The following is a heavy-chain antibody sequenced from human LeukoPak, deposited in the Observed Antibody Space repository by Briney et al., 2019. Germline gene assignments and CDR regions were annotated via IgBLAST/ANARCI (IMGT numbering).Heavy chain of an antibody. V-gene: IGHV1-46*01. CDR1: GYTFSSHY. J-gene: IGHJ4*02. CDR2: INPSGGST. D-gene: IGHD3-22*01. CDR3: ARDPWDYDSSGYYYDC. Sequence: GASVKVSCKASGYTFSSHYMHWVRQAPGQGLEWMGIINPSGGSTTYAQKFQGRVTMTRDTSTSTVYMELSSLTSEDTAVYYCARDPWDYDSSGYYYDCWGQGTLVTVSS.